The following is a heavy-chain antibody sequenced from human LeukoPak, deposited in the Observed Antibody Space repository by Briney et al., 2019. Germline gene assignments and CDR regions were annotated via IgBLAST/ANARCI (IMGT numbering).Heavy chain of an antibody. D-gene: IGHD1-26*01. CDR2: FDPEDGET. CDR1: GYTLTELS. Sequence: ASVKVSCKVSGYTLTELSMHWVRQAPGKGREWMGGFDPEDGETIYAQKFQGRVTMTEDTSTDTAYMELSSLRSEDTAVYYCATVYTAWELLPGAFDIWGQGTMVTVSS. J-gene: IGHJ3*02. CDR3: ATVYTAWELLPGAFDI. V-gene: IGHV1-24*01.